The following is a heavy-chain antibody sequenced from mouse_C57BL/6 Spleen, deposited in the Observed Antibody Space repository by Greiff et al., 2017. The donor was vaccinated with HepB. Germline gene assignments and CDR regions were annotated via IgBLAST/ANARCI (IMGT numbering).Heavy chain of an antibody. Sequence: VQLQQPGAELVMPGASVKLSCKASGYTFTSYWMHWVKQRPGQGLEWIGEIDPSDSYTNYNQKFKGKSTLTVDKSSSTAYMQLSSLTSEDSAVYYCARSRQLRLQWFAYWGQGTLVTVSA. V-gene: IGHV1-69*01. CDR2: IDPSDSYT. D-gene: IGHD3-2*02. CDR1: GYTFTSYW. J-gene: IGHJ3*01. CDR3: ARSRQLRLQWFAY.